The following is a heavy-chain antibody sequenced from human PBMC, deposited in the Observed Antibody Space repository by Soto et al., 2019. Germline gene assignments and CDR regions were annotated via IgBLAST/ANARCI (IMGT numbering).Heavy chain of an antibody. J-gene: IGHJ4*02. CDR2: IYHSGST. CDR1: GGSISSGGYS. CDR3: ARAGYSGYDLTFDY. V-gene: IGHV4-30-2*01. Sequence: SETLSLTCGVSGGSISSGGYSWSWIRQPPGKGLEWIGYIYHSGSTYYNASLKSRVTISVDRSKNQFSLKLTSVTAADTAVYYCARAGYSGYDLTFDYWGQGTLVTVSS. D-gene: IGHD5-12*01.